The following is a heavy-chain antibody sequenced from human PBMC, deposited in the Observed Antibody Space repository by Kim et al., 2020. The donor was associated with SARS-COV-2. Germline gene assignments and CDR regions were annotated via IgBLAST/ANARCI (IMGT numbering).Heavy chain of an antibody. D-gene: IGHD3-22*01. Sequence: GGSLRLSCAASGFTVSSNYMSWVRQAPGKGLEWVSVIYSGGSTYYADSVKGRFTISRDNSKNTLYLQMNSLRAEDTAVYYCAGAPYYYDSTGYYFDYWGQGTLVTVSS. CDR3: AGAPYYYDSTGYYFDY. J-gene: IGHJ4*02. V-gene: IGHV3-66*01. CDR2: IYSGGST. CDR1: GFTVSSNY.